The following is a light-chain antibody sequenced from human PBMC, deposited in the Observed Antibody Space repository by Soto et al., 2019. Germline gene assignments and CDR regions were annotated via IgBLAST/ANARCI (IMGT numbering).Light chain of an antibody. CDR3: LQYENWPRT. V-gene: IGKV3-15*01. CDR2: GAS. J-gene: IGKJ1*01. Sequence: EIVMTQSPATLSVSPGERVTLSCWASQSLNNNFAWYQHKPGQAPRLLIHGASTRATGIPARFSGSGSGTDLTLTISSLQPEDFAVYYCLQYENWPRTFGQGTKVEIK. CDR1: QSLNNN.